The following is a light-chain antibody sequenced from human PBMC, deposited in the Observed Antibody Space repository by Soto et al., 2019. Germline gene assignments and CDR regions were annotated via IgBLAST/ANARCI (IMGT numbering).Light chain of an antibody. V-gene: IGLV2-14*01. J-gene: IGLJ1*01. Sequence: QSALTQPASVSGSPGQSITISCTGTGSDVGGYNYVSWYQQHPGKAPKLMIYEVSNRPSGVSNRFSGSKSGNTASLTISGLQAEDEADYYCSSYTSSSLYVFGTGTNVTVL. CDR1: GSDVGGYNY. CDR2: EVS. CDR3: SSYTSSSLYV.